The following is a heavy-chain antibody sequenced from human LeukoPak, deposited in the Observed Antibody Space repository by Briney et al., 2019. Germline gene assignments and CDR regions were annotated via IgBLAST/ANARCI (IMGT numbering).Heavy chain of an antibody. V-gene: IGHV1-69*01. CDR2: IIPIFGTA. D-gene: IGHD2-21*02. CDR1: GGTFSSYA. J-gene: IGHJ4*02. CDR3: ARPASAYCGGDCYFLFDY. Sequence: EASMKVSCKASGGTFSSYAISWVRQAPGQGLEWMGGIIPIFGTANYAQKFQGRVTITADESTSTAYMELSSLRSEDTAVYYCARPASAYCGGDCYFLFDYWGQGTLVTVSS.